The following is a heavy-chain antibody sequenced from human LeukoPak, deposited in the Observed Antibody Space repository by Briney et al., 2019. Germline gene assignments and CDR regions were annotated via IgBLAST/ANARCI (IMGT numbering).Heavy chain of an antibody. CDR1: GYTFTGYY. CDR3: ARESIAAAGTGFDP. J-gene: IGHJ5*02. CDR2: INPNSGGT. D-gene: IGHD6-13*01. Sequence: GASVKVSCKASGYTFTGYYMHWVRQAPGQGLEWMGWINPNSGGTNYAQKFQGRVTMTRDTSISTAYMELSRLRSDDTAVYYCARESIAAAGTGFDPWGQGTLVTVSS. V-gene: IGHV1-2*02.